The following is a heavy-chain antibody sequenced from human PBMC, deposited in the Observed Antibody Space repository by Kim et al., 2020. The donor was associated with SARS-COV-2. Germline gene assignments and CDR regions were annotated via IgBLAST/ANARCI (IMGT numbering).Heavy chain of an antibody. J-gene: IGHJ3*02. CDR1: GFTFSTYW. CDR2: ISNDGSAT. V-gene: IGHV3-74*01. Sequence: GGSLRLSCEASGFTFSTYWMHWVRQAPGTGLVWVSRISNDGSATTYADSVKGRFTISRDNAKNTLYLQMNSLRAEDTAVYYCARASSGIALKGAFDIWGQGTMVTVSS. D-gene: IGHD6-13*01. CDR3: ARASSGIALKGAFDI.